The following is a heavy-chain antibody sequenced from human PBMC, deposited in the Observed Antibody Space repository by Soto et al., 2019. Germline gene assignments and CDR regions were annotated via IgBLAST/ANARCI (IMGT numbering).Heavy chain of an antibody. J-gene: IGHJ3*02. Sequence: GGSLRLSCAASGFTFGSYWMHWVRQAPGKGLEWVSVIWYDGSHKVYADSVKGRFTISRDNSKNTLYLQMNSLRAEDTAVYYCARDLSGDYGALDTWGQGTMVTVSS. CDR3: ARDLSGDYGALDT. CDR2: IWYDGSHK. CDR1: GFTFGSYW. V-gene: IGHV3-33*08. D-gene: IGHD4-17*01.